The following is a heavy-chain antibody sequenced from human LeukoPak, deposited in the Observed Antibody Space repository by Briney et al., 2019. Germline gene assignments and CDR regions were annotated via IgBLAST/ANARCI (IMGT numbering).Heavy chain of an antibody. D-gene: IGHD4-17*01. CDR2: IYYSGST. CDR1: GGSISSSNW. J-gene: IGHJ5*02. V-gene: IGHV4-4*02. Sequence: SETLSLTCAVSGGSISSSNWWSWVRQPPGKGLEWIGYIYYSGSTYYNPSLKSRVTISVDTSKDQFSLKLSSVTAADTAVYHCARVRDGDYGYIGFDPWGQGTLVTVSS. CDR3: ARVRDGDYGYIGFDP.